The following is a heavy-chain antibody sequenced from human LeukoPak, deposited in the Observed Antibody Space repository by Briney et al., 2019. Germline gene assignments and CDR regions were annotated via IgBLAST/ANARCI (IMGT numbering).Heavy chain of an antibody. V-gene: IGHV3-7*04. Sequence: GGSLRLSCAASGFTFSSYWMSWVRQAPGKGLEWVANINQDGSEKYYVDSVKGRFAISRDNAKNSLYLQMNSLRAEDTAVYYCARDLVTYVWGSYRYAGEFDYWGQGTLVTVSS. CDR3: ARDLVTYVWGSYRYAGEFDY. J-gene: IGHJ4*02. CDR1: GFTFSSYW. CDR2: INQDGSEK. D-gene: IGHD3-16*02.